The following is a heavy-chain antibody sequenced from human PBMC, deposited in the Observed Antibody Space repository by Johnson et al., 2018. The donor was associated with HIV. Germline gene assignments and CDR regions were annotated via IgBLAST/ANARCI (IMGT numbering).Heavy chain of an antibody. CDR3: AREIPYDYVWGSYRPGAFDI. Sequence: VQLVESGGGVVQPGRSLRLSSAASGFTFSSYAMHWVRQAPGKGLLWVSRINSAGSSTGYAASVQGRFTISRDNANNSLYLQMNSLRAEDTALYYCAREIPYDYVWGSYRPGAFDIWGQGTMVTVSS. CDR1: GFTFSSYA. V-gene: IGHV3-74*01. J-gene: IGHJ3*02. CDR2: INSAGSST. D-gene: IGHD3-16*02.